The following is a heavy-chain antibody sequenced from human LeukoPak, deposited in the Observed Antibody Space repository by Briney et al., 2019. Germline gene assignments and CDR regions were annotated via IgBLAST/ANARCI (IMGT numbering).Heavy chain of an antibody. V-gene: IGHV1-69*05. Sequence: GASVKVSCKASERTFNNDAISWVRQAPGQGLEWMGRIIPISGSSNYVQRFQGRVTITTDESTSTAYMELSSLRSEDTAVYYCARELIEMVRGVPHFDYWGQGTLVTVSS. CDR3: ARELIEMVRGVPHFDY. J-gene: IGHJ4*02. CDR2: IIPISGSS. D-gene: IGHD3-10*01. CDR1: ERTFNNDA.